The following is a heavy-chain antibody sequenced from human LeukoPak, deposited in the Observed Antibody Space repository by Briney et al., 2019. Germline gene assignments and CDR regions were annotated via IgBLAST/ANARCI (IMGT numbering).Heavy chain of an antibody. CDR2: IRYDGSNK. J-gene: IGHJ4*02. CDR3: ARHDYYGSGSYYRGAPVDY. CDR1: GFTFSSYG. V-gene: IGHV3-30*02. D-gene: IGHD3-10*01. Sequence: GGSLRLSCAASGFTFSSYGMHWVRQAPGKGLEWVAFIRYDGSNKYYADSVKGRFTISRDNAKNSLHLQMNSLRAEDTAVYYCARHDYYGSGSYYRGAPVDYWGQGTLVTVSS.